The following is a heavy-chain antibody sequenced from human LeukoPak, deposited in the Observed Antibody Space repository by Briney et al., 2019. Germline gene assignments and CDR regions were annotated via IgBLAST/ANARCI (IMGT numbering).Heavy chain of an antibody. V-gene: IGHV3-20*04. D-gene: IGHD3-22*01. Sequence: GALRLSCAASGFTFDDYGMSWVRQAPGKGLEWVSGINWNGGSTGYADSVKGRFTISRDNAKNSLYLQMSSLRAEGTALYYCARVGGYYYDSSGYYYDYWGQGTLVTVSS. CDR1: GFTFDDYG. CDR2: INWNGGST. CDR3: ARVGGYYYDSSGYYYDY. J-gene: IGHJ4*02.